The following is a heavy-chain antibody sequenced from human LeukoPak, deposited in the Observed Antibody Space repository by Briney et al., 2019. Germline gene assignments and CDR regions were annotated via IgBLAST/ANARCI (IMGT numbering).Heavy chain of an antibody. Sequence: ASVKVSCKASGYTFTGYYMHWVRQAPGQGLEWMGWINPNSGCTNYAQKFQGWVTMTRDTSISTAYMELSRLRSDDTAVYYCARMGTGSWTRVGYGMDVWGQGTTVTVSS. V-gene: IGHV1-2*04. J-gene: IGHJ6*02. CDR1: GYTFTGYY. D-gene: IGHD2-15*01. CDR3: ARMGTGSWTRVGYGMDV. CDR2: INPNSGCT.